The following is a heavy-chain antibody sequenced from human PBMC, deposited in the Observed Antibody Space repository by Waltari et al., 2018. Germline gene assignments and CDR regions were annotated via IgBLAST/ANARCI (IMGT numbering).Heavy chain of an antibody. J-gene: IGHJ3*02. CDR1: GYSITSCYF. CDR2: SYHRGKG. D-gene: IGHD6-19*01. CDR3: ASWPVVVAADAVDI. Sequence: QMQLQESGPGLLKPSETLSLTCTVSGYSITSCYFWAWVRQTPGKGLEWIGGSYHRGKGKSKESSKRRVTILMDTTRNQFYLKMSCMTAEETAVDDCASWPVVVAADAVDIWGPGTMVSVSS. V-gene: IGHV4-38-2*02.